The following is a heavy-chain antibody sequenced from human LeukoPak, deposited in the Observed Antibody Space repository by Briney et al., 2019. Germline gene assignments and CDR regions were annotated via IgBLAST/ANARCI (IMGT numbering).Heavy chain of an antibody. CDR3: AKTYGSGSYFAFDY. Sequence: PGGSLRLSCAASGFTFSSYAMNWVRQAPGKGLEWVSTISGRGDYTYYADSVKGRFTISRDNSKNTLYLQMNSLRAEDTAVYHCAKTYGSGSYFAFDYWGQGTLVTVSS. D-gene: IGHD3-10*01. V-gene: IGHV3-23*01. CDR2: ISGRGDYT. CDR1: GFTFSSYA. J-gene: IGHJ4*02.